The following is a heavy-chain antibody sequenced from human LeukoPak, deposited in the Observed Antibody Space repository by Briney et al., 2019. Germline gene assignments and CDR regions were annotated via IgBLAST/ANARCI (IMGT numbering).Heavy chain of an antibody. CDR3: ARGSISIAVAADAFDI. V-gene: IGHV3-21*01. J-gene: IGHJ3*02. D-gene: IGHD6-19*01. CDR2: MSSSSKYI. CDR1: GFTFSSYS. Sequence: GGSLRLSCAASGFTFSSYSMNWVRQAPGKGLEWVSSMSSSSKYIYYADSVKGRFTISRDNAKNSMFLQMNSLRAEDTAVYYCARGSISIAVAADAFDIWGQGTMVTVSS.